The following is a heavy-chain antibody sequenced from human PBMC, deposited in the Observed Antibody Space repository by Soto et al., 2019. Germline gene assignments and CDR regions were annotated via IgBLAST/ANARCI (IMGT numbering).Heavy chain of an antibody. CDR1: GGSSSSYY. Sequence: PSETLSITCTVSGGSSSSYYWSWMRQRAGKGLEWIGRIYTSGSTNYNPSLKSRVTVSVDTSKNQFSLKLSSVTAADTAVYYCARDHRMVRGGTAFDYWGQGTLVTVSS. CDR3: ARDHRMVRGGTAFDY. J-gene: IGHJ4*02. V-gene: IGHV4-4*07. D-gene: IGHD3-10*01. CDR2: IYTSGST.